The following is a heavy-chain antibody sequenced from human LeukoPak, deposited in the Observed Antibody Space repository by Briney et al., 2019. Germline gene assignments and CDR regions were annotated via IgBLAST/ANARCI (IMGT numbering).Heavy chain of an antibody. CDR1: GGSIDSIRSFY. CDR2: IYYTGST. V-gene: IGHV4-59*01. CDR3: ARDHPYCGGDCYSADAFDI. J-gene: IGHJ3*02. D-gene: IGHD2-21*02. Sequence: SETLSLTCTVSGGSIDSIRSFYWSWIRQSPDTGLEWIGYIYYTGSTNYNPSLKSRVTISVDTSKNQFSLKLSSVTAADTAVYYCARDHPYCGGDCYSADAFDIWGQGTMVTVSS.